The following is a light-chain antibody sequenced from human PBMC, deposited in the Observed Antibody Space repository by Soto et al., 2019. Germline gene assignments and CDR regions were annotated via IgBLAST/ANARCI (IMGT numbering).Light chain of an antibody. CDR3: EAWDNTLRV. CDR1: SSNIGSNY. CDR2: SNN. Sequence: QSVLTQPPSASGTPGQRVTISCSGSSSNIGSNYVYWYQQLPGTAPKLLIYSNNQRPSGVPDRFSGSKSGTSASLAISGLRSEDEADYYCEAWDNTLRVFGTGTKVTVL. J-gene: IGLJ1*01. V-gene: IGLV1-47*01.